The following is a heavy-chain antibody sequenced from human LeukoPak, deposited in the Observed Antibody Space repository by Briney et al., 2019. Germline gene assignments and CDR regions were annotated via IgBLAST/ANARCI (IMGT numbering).Heavy chain of an antibody. V-gene: IGHV3-30-3*01. D-gene: IGHD2-21*02. Sequence: PGRSLRLSCAASGFTFSSYAMHWVRQAPGKGLEWVAVISYDGSNKYYADSVKGRFTTSRDNSKNTLYLQMNSLRAEDTAVYYCARDYIVVVTSYYYGMDVWGQGTTVTVSS. CDR2: ISYDGSNK. CDR1: GFTFSSYA. J-gene: IGHJ6*02. CDR3: ARDYIVVVTSYYYGMDV.